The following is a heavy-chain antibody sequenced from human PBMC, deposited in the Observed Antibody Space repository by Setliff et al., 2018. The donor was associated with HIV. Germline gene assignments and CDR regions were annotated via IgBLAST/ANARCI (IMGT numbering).Heavy chain of an antibody. CDR1: GGSFRGYY. Sequence: SETLSLTCAVYGGSFRGYYWSWIRQPPGKGLEWIGEINHSRSTNYNPSLKSRVTMSVDTPKNQFSLRLTSVTAADTAVYYCARDPVITMMVGPKFYFDYWGQGILVTVSS. V-gene: IGHV4-34*01. CDR2: INHSRST. D-gene: IGHD3-22*01. CDR3: ARDPVITMMVGPKFYFDY. J-gene: IGHJ4*02.